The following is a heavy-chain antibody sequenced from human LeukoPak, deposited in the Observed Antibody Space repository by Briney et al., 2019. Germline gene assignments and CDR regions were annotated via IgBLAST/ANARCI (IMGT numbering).Heavy chain of an antibody. D-gene: IGHD3-22*01. V-gene: IGHV1-69*05. CDR2: IIPIFGTA. Sequence: ASVKVSCKASGGTFSSYAIRWVRQGPGQGLEWMGGIIPIFGTANYAQKFQGRVTMTRDTSTSTVYMELSSLRSEDTAVYYCASDAAVTRYYDSSGTPDWYFDLWGRGTLVTVSS. CDR3: ASDAAVTRYYDSSGTPDWYFDL. J-gene: IGHJ2*01. CDR1: GGTFSSYA.